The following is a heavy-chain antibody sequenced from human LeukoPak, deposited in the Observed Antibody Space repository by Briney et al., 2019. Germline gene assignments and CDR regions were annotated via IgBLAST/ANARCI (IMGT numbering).Heavy chain of an antibody. CDR3: AKEGGITMIVVVPPKH. J-gene: IGHJ1*01. D-gene: IGHD3-22*01. CDR1: GFTFSSYG. CDR2: ISYDGSNK. Sequence: HAGRSLRLSCAASGFTFSSYGMHWVRQAPGKGLEWVAVISYDGSNKYYADSVKGRFTISRDNSKNTLYLQMNSLRAEDTAVYYCAKEGGITMIVVVPPKHWGQGTLVTVSS. V-gene: IGHV3-30*18.